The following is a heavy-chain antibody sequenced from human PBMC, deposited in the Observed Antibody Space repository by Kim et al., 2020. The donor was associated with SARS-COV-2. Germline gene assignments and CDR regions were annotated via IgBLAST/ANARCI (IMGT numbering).Heavy chain of an antibody. CDR3: AKAQPLSTGWYVIAG. D-gene: IGHD6-19*01. CDR1: GFTVNNFA. CDR2: DSGGGGRT. V-gene: IGHV3-23*01. Sequence: GGSLRLSCGASGFTVNNFAMRWVRQAPGKGLEWVSTDSGGGGRTYYADSVKGRFTISRDNSKNTVFLQMNSVRAEDTAVYYCAKAQPLSTGWYVIAGWGQGTLLTVSA. J-gene: IGHJ4*02.